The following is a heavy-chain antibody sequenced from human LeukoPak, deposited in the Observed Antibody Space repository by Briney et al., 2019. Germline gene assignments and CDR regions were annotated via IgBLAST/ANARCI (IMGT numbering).Heavy chain of an antibody. CDR2: IIPIFGTA. CDR1: GGTFSSYA. D-gene: IGHD3-10*01. J-gene: IGHJ4*02. CDR3: ARVTYYYGSGSYYNAFDY. V-gene: IGHV1-69*13. Sequence: ASVKVSCKASGGTFSSYAISWVRQAPGQGLEWMGGIIPIFGTANYAQKFQGRVTITADESTSTAYMELSRLRSDDTAVYYCARVTYYYGSGSYYNAFDYWGQGTLVTVSS.